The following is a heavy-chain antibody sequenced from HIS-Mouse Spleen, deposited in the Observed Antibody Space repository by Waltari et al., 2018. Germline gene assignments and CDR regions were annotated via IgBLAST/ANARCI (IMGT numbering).Heavy chain of an antibody. V-gene: IGHV4-4*07. CDR1: GGSIRSYY. D-gene: IGHD3-3*01. CDR2: IYTSGSP. J-gene: IGHJ3*02. CDR3: ARNFHDFWSGYYGGDKKHDAFDI. Sequence: QVQLQESGPGLVKPSETLSLTCTVSGGSIRSYYWSWIRQPAGKGLEWIGRIYTSGSPNYNPTRKSRGTMSVDTSKNQFSLKLSSVTAADTAVYYCARNFHDFWSGYYGGDKKHDAFDIWGQGTMVTVSS.